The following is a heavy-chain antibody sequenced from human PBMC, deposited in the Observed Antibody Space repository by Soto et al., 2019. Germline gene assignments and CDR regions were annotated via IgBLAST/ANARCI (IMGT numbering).Heavy chain of an antibody. D-gene: IGHD3-16*02. Sequence: EVQLVESGGGLVKPGGSLRVSCAASGFSISDSWMSWVRQAPGKGLAWVARIKSKTDGGTTDYAAPVTGRFTISRDDSKNTLSLQMNSLKTEDTAHYYCTTYDYIRGNYRVRWAYWGLGTMVTVSS. V-gene: IGHV3-15*01. CDR3: TTYDYIRGNYRVRWAY. CDR1: GFSISDSW. CDR2: IKSKTDGGTT. J-gene: IGHJ4*02.